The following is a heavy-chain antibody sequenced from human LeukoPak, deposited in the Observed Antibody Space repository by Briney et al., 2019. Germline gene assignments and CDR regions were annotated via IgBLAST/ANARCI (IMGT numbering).Heavy chain of an antibody. D-gene: IGHD1-26*01. CDR3: AREWDFEA. CDR2: ISYDGSNK. CDR1: GFTFSNAW. Sequence: GGSLRLSCAASGFTFSNAWMNWVRQAPGKGLEWVAVISYDGSNKHYADSVKGRFTISRDNSKNTLYLQMNSLRAEDTAVYYCAREWDFEAWGQGTTVTVS. J-gene: IGHJ6*02. V-gene: IGHV3-30-3*01.